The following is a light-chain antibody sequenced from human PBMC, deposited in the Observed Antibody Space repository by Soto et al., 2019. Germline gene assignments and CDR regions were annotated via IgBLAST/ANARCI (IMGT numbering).Light chain of an antibody. J-gene: IGLJ2*01. CDR3: SSYTSSSTV. CDR2: DVS. CDR1: SSDVGGYNY. V-gene: IGLV2-14*01. Sequence: QSALTQPASVSGPPGQSITISCTGTSSDVGGYNYVSWYQQHPGKAPKLMIYDVSNRPSGVSNRFSGSKSGNTASLTISGLQAEDEADYYCSSYTSSSTVFGGGTKVTVL.